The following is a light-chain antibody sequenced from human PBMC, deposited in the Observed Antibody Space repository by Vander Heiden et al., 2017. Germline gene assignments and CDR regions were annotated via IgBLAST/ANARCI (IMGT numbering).Light chain of an antibody. V-gene: IGKV1-39*01. CDR2: AAS. CDR3: QQSDSTPHT. CDR1: QSISSY. Sequence: DRVTITCRASQSISSYLNWYQQKPGKAPKLLIYAASSLQSGVPSRFSGSGSGTDFTLTISRLQPEDFATYYCQQSDSTPHTFGQGTKVEIK. J-gene: IGKJ1*01.